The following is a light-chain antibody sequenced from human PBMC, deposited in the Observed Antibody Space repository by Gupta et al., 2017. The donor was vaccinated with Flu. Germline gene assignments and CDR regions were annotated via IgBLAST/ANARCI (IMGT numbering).Light chain of an antibody. J-gene: IGKJ2*02. Sequence: ENVLTQSPGTLSLSPGQRDTLSCRASQSVSSGFLAWYQQKPGQAPRLLIYAATSRASGLPDRFSGSGSGTDFTLTVSRREPEDFAVYYCQQKSSSFCTFGQGTKMDIK. CDR3: QQKSSSFCT. V-gene: IGKV3-20*01. CDR1: QSVSSGF. CDR2: AAT.